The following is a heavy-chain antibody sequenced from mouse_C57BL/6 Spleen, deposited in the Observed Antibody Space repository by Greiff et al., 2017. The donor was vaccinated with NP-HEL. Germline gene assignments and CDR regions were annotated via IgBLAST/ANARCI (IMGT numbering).Heavy chain of an antibody. CDR3: AREYYYGTVDY. V-gene: IGHV1-64*01. CDR1: GYTFTSYW. D-gene: IGHD1-1*01. CDR2: IHPNSGST. Sequence: VQLQQPGAELVKPGASVKLSCKASGYTFTSYWMHWVKQRPGQGLEWIGMIHPNSGSTNYNEKFKSKATLTVDKSSSTAYMQLSSLTSEDSAVYYCAREYYYGTVDYWGQGTTLTVSS. J-gene: IGHJ2*01.